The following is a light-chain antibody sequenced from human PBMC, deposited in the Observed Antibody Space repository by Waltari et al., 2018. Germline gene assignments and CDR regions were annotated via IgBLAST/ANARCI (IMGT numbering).Light chain of an antibody. CDR3: QLLNSSQWT. V-gene: IGKV1-9*01. J-gene: IGKJ1*01. Sequence: IQLTQSPSSLSASVGDRVTITCRASQGISDFLAWYQQKPGKAPKLLIYAASTLQSGVPSRFSGSGSGTDFTLTITSLQPEDFTTYYCQLLNSSQWTFGQGTKVEIK. CDR2: AAS. CDR1: QGISDF.